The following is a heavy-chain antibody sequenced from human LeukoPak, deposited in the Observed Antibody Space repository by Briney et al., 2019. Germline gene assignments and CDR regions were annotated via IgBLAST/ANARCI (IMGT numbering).Heavy chain of an antibody. V-gene: IGHV3-23*01. J-gene: IGHJ4*02. Sequence: PGGSLRLSCVASGFTFSSYAMSWVRQAPGKGLEWVSAISGSGGSTYYADSVKGRFTISRDNSKNTLYLQMNSLRAEDTAVYYCANANYYDSSGYPYYFDYWGQGTLVTVSS. CDR3: ANANYYDSSGYPYYFDY. CDR2: ISGSGGST. CDR1: GFTFSSYA. D-gene: IGHD3-22*01.